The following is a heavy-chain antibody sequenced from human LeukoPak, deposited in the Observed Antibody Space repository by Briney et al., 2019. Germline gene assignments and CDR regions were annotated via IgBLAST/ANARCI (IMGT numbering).Heavy chain of an antibody. Sequence: SETLSLTCTVSGGSISSRSYYWGWIRQPPGKGLEWIGSIYYTGSTDYNPSLKSRVTISVDTSKNQFSLKLSSVTAADTAVYYCARGWWYGDYADYWGQGTLVTVSS. CDR2: IYYTGST. J-gene: IGHJ4*02. V-gene: IGHV4-39*01. D-gene: IGHD2-15*01. CDR3: ARGWWYGDYADY. CDR1: GGSISSRSYY.